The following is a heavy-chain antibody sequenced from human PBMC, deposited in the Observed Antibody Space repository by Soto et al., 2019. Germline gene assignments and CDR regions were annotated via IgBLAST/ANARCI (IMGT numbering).Heavy chain of an antibody. CDR2: ISVHNGNT. V-gene: IGHV1-18*01. J-gene: IGHJ6*02. D-gene: IGHD3-10*01. CDR3: ARYGEGNYSGMDV. Sequence: GASVKVSCKASGFTFSNYGIFWVRQAPGQGLEWMGWISVHNGNTNYAQKLQGRLTLTTDTSTTTAYMELRSLRSDDTAVYYCARYGEGNYSGMDVWGQGTMVTVSS. CDR1: GFTFSNYG.